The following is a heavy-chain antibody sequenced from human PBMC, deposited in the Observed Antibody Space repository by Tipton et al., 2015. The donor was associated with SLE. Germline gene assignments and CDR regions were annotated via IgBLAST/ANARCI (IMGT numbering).Heavy chain of an antibody. D-gene: IGHD2-8*01. CDR2: ISYHGTNE. J-gene: IGHJ3*02. Sequence: SLRLSCVASGFSFSSYAMHWVRQAPGKGLEWVAVISYHGTNEYYADSVKGRFTISRDNSKNTLSLHMNSLRAEDTAVYYCARAHCSNGVCYTFLDAFDIWGQGTMVTVSS. V-gene: IGHV3-30-3*01. CDR3: ARAHCSNGVCYTFLDAFDI. CDR1: GFSFSSYA.